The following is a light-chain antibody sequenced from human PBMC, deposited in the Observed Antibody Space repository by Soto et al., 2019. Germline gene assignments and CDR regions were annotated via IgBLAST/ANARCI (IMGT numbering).Light chain of an antibody. CDR2: AAS. CDR3: QQSYTTPVT. CDR1: QIIITY. Sequence: DIQMTQSPASLSASVGDRVTITCRASQIIITYLNWYQQKPGKAPKLLIYAASSLQSGVPPRFSGSGSGTDFTLTISSLQPEDFATYYCQQSYTTPVTFGQGTTVEIK. V-gene: IGKV1-39*01. J-gene: IGKJ1*01.